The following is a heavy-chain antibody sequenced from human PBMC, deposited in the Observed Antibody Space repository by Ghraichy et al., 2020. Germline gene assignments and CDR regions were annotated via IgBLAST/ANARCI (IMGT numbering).Heavy chain of an antibody. J-gene: IGHJ4*02. CDR3: AKGFYASNWIGLDY. D-gene: IGHD1-1*01. V-gene: IGHV3-23*01. Sequence: GGSLRLSCAASGFNFSNYAINWVRQAPGKGLEWVSSISGSGGTIYYADSVKGRFALSRDKSKNTVSLEMNSLRAEDTAIYYCAKGFYASNWIGLDYWGLGTLVTVST. CDR1: GFNFSNYA. CDR2: ISGSGGTI.